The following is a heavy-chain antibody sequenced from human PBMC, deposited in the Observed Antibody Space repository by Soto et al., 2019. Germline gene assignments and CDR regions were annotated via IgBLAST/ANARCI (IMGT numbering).Heavy chain of an antibody. D-gene: IGHD6-19*01. V-gene: IGHV2-5*02. CDR3: APNAGSGWSNFAY. J-gene: IGHJ4*02. CDR2: IYWADDK. Sequence: QITLKESGPTLVKPTQTLTVTCTFSGFSLNTGGVGVGWIRQPPGKALEWLALIYWADDKRYSPSLKSRPTIPKDTSRSLAGLTKTNMDAVDTATYYCAPNAGSGWSNFAYWGQGTLVTVSS. CDR1: GFSLNTGGVG.